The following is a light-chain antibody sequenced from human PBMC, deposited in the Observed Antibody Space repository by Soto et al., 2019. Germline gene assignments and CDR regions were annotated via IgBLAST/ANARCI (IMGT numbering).Light chain of an antibody. CDR3: CSYAGVYTLV. CDR1: NSDVGGYNY. J-gene: IGLJ3*02. V-gene: IGLV2-11*01. CDR2: DVN. Sequence: QSALTQPRSVSGSPGQSVTISCTGTNSDVGGYNYVSWYRQHPGKAPKLMIYDVNKRPSGVPDRFSGSKSGNTASLTISGLQAEDEADYYCCSYAGVYTLVFGGGTKLTVL.